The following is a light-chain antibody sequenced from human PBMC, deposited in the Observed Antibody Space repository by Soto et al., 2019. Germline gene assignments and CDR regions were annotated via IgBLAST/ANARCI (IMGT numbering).Light chain of an antibody. CDR1: SSNIGNNY. Sequence: QSVLTQPPSVSAAPGQKVTISCSGSSSNIGNNYVSWYQQLPGTAPKLLIYDNNKRPSGISDRFSGSKSGTSATLGITGLQAGDEADYYCGTWDSSRSAVVFGGGTKLTVL. V-gene: IGLV1-51*01. J-gene: IGLJ2*01. CDR3: GTWDSSRSAVV. CDR2: DNN.